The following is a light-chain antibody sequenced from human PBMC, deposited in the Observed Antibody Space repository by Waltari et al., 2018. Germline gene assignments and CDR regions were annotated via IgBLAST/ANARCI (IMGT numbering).Light chain of an antibody. Sequence: EIVLTQSPGTVSLSPGEGAILSCRASQSVNGALAWYQQKPGQAPRLLIYHASNRATGIPDRFSGSGSGTDFSLTISRLEPEDFAVYYCQHYLRLPVTFGQGTKVEI. CDR3: QHYLRLPVT. CDR2: HAS. CDR1: QSVNGA. V-gene: IGKV3-20*01. J-gene: IGKJ1*01.